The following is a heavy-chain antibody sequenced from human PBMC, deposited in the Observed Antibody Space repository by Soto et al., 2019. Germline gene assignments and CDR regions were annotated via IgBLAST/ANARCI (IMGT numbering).Heavy chain of an antibody. CDR3: ARDLAAAGL. J-gene: IGHJ4*02. V-gene: IGHV1-46*01. CDR2: INPYGGST. CDR1: GYTFTSHY. Sequence: QVQLVQSGAEVKKPGASVKVCCKASGYTFTSHYIHWVRQAPGQGLEWMAIINPYGGSTNYAQKFRGRVTLTMDTSTSTVYMEVSSLRSEDTAVYYCARDLAAAGLWGQGTLVTVSS. D-gene: IGHD6-13*01.